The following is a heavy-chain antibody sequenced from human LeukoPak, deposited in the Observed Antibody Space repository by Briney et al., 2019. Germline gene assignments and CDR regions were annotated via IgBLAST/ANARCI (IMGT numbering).Heavy chain of an antibody. Sequence: SETLSLTCTVSGVSMSAYQWSWVRQSPEKGLEWIGCINAKGETSYNPSLKSRVTTSVDTSKSQFSLRLTSVTAADAAVYYFATSNDAKIAPFDHWGQGAPVTVSS. CDR1: GVSMSAYQ. V-gene: IGHV4-4*09. D-gene: IGHD2-21*01. J-gene: IGHJ4*02. CDR2: INAKGET. CDR3: ATSNDAKIAPFDH.